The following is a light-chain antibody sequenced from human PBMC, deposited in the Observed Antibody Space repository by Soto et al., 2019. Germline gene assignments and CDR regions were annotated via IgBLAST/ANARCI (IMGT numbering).Light chain of an antibody. CDR2: GAS. J-gene: IGKJ1*01. Sequence: EIGMTQSPATLSVSPGDSATLSCRASQSVNINLAWYQQKPGQAPRLLIYGASTRATGIPASFSGSGSGTEFTLTISSLQSEDFAVYYCQQYNNWPRTFGQGTKVEIK. CDR1: QSVNIN. CDR3: QQYNNWPRT. V-gene: IGKV3-15*01.